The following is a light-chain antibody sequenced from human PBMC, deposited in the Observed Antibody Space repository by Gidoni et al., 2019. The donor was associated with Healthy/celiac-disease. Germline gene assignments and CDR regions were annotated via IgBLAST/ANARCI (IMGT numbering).Light chain of an antibody. CDR2: LGS. Sequence: DIVMTQSPLSLPVTPGEPASISCRSSQTLLHSNGYNYLDWYQQKPGQSLQLLIYLGSNRASGVPDRFSGSGPGTDFTLKICRVEAEDVGVYYCMQALQTPYPFGQGTKLEIK. CDR3: MQALQTPYP. CDR1: QTLLHSNGYNY. J-gene: IGKJ2*01. V-gene: IGKV2-28*01.